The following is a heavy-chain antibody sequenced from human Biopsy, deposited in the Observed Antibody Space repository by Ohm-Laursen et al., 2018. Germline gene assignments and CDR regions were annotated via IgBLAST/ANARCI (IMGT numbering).Heavy chain of an antibody. J-gene: IGHJ6*02. CDR2: IYYSGNT. D-gene: IGHD2-8*01. CDR1: SGSIRTGDYY. Sequence: TLSLTCTVSSGSIRTGDYYWTWIRQQPGKGLEWIGSIYYSGNTKYNPSLQSRLSMSVDTSKNQFSLKLSSVTAADTAVYYCARGMRYCTNAVCYKSGSGSYYRYYYGMDVWGQGTTVTVSS. CDR3: ARGMRYCTNAVCYKSGSGSYYRYYYGMDV. V-gene: IGHV4-31*03.